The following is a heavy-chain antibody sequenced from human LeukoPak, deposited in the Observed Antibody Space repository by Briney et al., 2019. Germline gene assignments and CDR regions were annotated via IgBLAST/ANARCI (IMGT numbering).Heavy chain of an antibody. CDR3: ARFFLAAAAGYYFDY. CDR2: IYYSGST. J-gene: IGHJ4*02. Sequence: PSETLSLTCTVSGGSIRTTSYYWSWIRQPPGKGLEWIGYIYYSGSTNYNPSLKSRVTISVDTSKNQFSLKLSSVTAADTAVYYCARFFLAAAAGYYFDYWGQGTLVTVSS. V-gene: IGHV4-61*01. D-gene: IGHD6-13*01. CDR1: GGSIRTTSYY.